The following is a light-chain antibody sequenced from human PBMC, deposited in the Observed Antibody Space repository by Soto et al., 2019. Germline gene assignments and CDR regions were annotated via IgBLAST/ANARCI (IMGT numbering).Light chain of an antibody. J-gene: IGLJ1*01. CDR1: SSDVGAYDF. CDR3: SSHTTRNTRV. CDR2: EVR. Sequence: QSVLTQPASVSGSPGQSITISCTGTSSDVGAYDFVSWYQQHPDKAPKLMIYEVRGRPSGVSNRFSGSKSFNTATLTISGLQAEDEADYYCSSHTTRNTRVFGTGTKVTVL. V-gene: IGLV2-14*03.